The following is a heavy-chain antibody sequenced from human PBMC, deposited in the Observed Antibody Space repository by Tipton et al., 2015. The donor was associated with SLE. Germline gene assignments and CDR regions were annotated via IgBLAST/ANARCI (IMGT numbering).Heavy chain of an antibody. CDR2: IYSGGTDP. CDR1: GFTFSNYA. J-gene: IGHJ4*02. V-gene: IGHV3-23*03. D-gene: IGHD3-22*01. CDR3: VKGADSSPSGYPGEGGC. Sequence: GSLRLSCAASGFTFSNYAMSWVRQAPGKGLEWVSFIYSGGTDPHYADSVKGRFTIYRDNTRNVLYLQMNSLRAEDTAVYYCVKGADSSPSGYPGEGGCWGRGALVTVSS.